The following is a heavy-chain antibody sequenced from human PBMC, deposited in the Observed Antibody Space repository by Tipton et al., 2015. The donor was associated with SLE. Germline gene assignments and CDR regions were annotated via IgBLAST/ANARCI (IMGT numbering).Heavy chain of an antibody. CDR2: IYYSANT. J-gene: IGHJ4*01. D-gene: IGHD6-19*01. CDR1: GDPITSSSYY. V-gene: IGHV4-39*07. Sequence: TLSLTCTVSGDPITSSSYYWGWIRQPPGKGLEWIGSIYYSANTYYNPSLKSRVTISVDTSRNQFSLKLNSVTAADTAVYYCATHPRSYSSGWSYYFDYWGEGALVTVSS. CDR3: ATHPRSYSSGWSYYFDY.